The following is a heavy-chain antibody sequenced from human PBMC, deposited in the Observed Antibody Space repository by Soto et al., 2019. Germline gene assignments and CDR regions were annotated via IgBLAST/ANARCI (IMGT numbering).Heavy chain of an antibody. CDR2: IIAYNGNT. CDR1: GYTFASYA. J-gene: IGHJ5*02. CDR3: ARDPPQPDA. D-gene: IGHD1-1*01. Sequence: QVQLVQSGAEVKKPGASVKVSCNASGYTFASYAISWMRQAPGQGLEWMGWIIAYNGNTNYAQRLQGRVNMTTDTSTSTAYMELRSLRSDDTAVYYCARDPPQPDAWGQGTLVTVSS. V-gene: IGHV1-18*01.